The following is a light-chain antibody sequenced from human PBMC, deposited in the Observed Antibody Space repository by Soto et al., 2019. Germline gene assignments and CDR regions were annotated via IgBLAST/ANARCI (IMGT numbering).Light chain of an antibody. CDR1: SSNIGAGYD. J-gene: IGLJ3*02. Sequence: QLVLTQPPSVSGAPGQRVTISCTGSSSNIGAGYDVHWYQQLPGTAPKLLIYGNSNRPSGVPDRFSGSKSGTSASLAITGLQAEDEADYYCQSYDTSLRGRVFGRGTKLTVL. CDR2: GNS. CDR3: QSYDTSLRGRV. V-gene: IGLV1-40*01.